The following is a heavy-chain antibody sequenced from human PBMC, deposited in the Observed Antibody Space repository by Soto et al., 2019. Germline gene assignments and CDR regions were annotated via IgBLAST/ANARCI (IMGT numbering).Heavy chain of an antibody. CDR1: GFSLSKEKMG. CDR2: IFSNDEK. CDR3: ARIGRYSYGPKYYFDY. D-gene: IGHD5-18*01. J-gene: IGHJ4*02. Sequence: PGPKLVNPTESLTQNCTVSGFSLSKEKMGVSWIRQPPGKALEWLAHIFSNDEKSYSTSLKSRLTISKDTSKSQVVLTMTNMDPVDTATYYCARIGRYSYGPKYYFDYWGQGTLVTVPQ. V-gene: IGHV2-26*01.